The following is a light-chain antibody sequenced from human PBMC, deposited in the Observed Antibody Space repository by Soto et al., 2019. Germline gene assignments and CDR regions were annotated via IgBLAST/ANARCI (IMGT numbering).Light chain of an antibody. J-gene: IGKJ2*01. CDR2: GVS. CDR3: QQYVTSPYI. CDR1: QSISSSY. V-gene: IGKV3-20*01. Sequence: DIVLTQSPGTLSLSPGERATLSCRASQSISSSYLAWYQQKPGQAPRLLIHGVSTRATGIPDRFSGSGSGTDFTLTISRLEPEDFAVYHCQQYVTSPYIFGQGTKLEIK.